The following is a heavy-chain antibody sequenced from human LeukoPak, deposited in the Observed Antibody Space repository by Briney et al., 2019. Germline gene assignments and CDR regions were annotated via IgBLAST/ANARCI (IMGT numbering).Heavy chain of an antibody. Sequence: SETLSLTCTVSGGSVSNYYWSWIRQSPGKGLEWIGYIYYTETSYNPSLKSRVTISADTSKNQFSLKLYSVTAADTAVYYGATRKLGNDYWGQGTLVTVSS. D-gene: IGHD7-27*01. V-gene: IGHV4-59*02. CDR2: IYYTET. J-gene: IGHJ4*02. CDR1: GGSVSNYY. CDR3: ATRKLGNDY.